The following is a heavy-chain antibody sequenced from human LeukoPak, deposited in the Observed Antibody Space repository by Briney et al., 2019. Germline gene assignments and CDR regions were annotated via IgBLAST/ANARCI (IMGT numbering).Heavy chain of an antibody. J-gene: IGHJ4*02. V-gene: IGHV4-30-2*01. D-gene: IGHD3-3*01. Sequence: SETLSLTCTVSGGSISSGGYYWSWIRQPPGKGLEWIGYIYHSGSTYYNPSLKSRVTISVGRSKNQFSLKLSSVTAADTAVYYCARALRFLEWSIFDYWGQGTLVTVSS. CDR3: ARALRFLEWSIFDY. CDR2: IYHSGST. CDR1: GGSISSGGYY.